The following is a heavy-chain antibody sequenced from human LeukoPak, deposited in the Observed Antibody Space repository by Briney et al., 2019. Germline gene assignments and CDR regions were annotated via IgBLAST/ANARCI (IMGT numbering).Heavy chain of an antibody. V-gene: IGHV3-23*01. CDR3: AVSYSSSWYPDYYYYGMDV. CDR2: ISGSGGST. J-gene: IGHJ6*02. CDR1: GFTFSSYA. D-gene: IGHD6-13*01. Sequence: GGSLRLSCAASGFTFSSYAMSWVRQAPGKGLEWVSAISGSGGSTYYADSVKGRFTISRDNSENTLYLQMNSLRAEDTAVYYCAVSYSSSWYPDYYYYGMDVWGQGTTVTVSS.